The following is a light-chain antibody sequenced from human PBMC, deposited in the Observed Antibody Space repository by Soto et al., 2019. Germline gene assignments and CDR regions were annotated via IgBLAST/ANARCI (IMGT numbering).Light chain of an antibody. J-gene: IGLJ3*02. CDR3: AAWDDSLSGWV. V-gene: IGLV1-47*01. CDR1: SSNIGSKY. CDR2: RNN. Sequence: QPVLTQPPSASGTPGQRVTISCSGSSSNIGSKYVYWYQQLPGTAPKLLIYRNNQRPSGVPDRFSGSKSGTSASLALSGLRSEDEADYYCAAWDDSLSGWVFGGGTKLTVL.